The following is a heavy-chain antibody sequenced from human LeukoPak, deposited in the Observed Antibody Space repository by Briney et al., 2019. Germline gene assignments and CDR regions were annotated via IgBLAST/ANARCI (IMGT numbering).Heavy chain of an antibody. CDR2: INPSGGST. CDR1: GYTFTSYY. V-gene: IGHV1-46*01. CDR3: ARDSGANHLFGVPDY. Sequence: ASVKVSCKASGYTFTSYYMHWVRQAPGQGLEWMGIINPSGGSTSYAQRFQGRVTMTRDTSISTAYMELTRLRSDDTAVYYCARDSGANHLFGVPDYWGQGTLVSVSS. D-gene: IGHD3-10*02. J-gene: IGHJ4*02.